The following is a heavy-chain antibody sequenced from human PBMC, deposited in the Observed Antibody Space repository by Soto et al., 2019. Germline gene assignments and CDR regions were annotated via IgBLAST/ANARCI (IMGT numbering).Heavy chain of an antibody. CDR3: AREARGGYSGIFDS. J-gene: IGHJ4*02. CDR1: GDSISPYY. V-gene: IGHV4-4*07. Sequence: QVQLRESGPGLVKTSETLSLTCTVSGDSISPYYWSWIRQPAGKGLEWVGRISASGFTTYNPSLKSRVAMSVETSKKQFSLPLRSVTAADTAVYYCAREARGGYSGIFDSWGQGTLVTVS. D-gene: IGHD2-15*01. CDR2: ISASGFT.